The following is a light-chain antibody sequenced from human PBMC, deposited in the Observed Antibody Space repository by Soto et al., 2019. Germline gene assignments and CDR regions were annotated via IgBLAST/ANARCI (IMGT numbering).Light chain of an antibody. CDR2: AAS. CDR1: QTISSW. Sequence: DIKMTQSPSTLSASVGDRVTITCRASQTISSWLAWYQQKPGTAPKLLIYAASTLQSGVPSRFSGSGSGTDFTLTISSLQPEDFATYYCQQLNSYTWTFGQGTKVDI. V-gene: IGKV1-5*01. J-gene: IGKJ1*01. CDR3: QQLNSYTWT.